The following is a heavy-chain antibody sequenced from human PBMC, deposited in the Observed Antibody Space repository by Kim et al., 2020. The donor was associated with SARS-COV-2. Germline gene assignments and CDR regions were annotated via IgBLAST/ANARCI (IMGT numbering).Heavy chain of an antibody. Sequence: YADPGKGRFAISRDNSKNTLFLQMNSLRAEDTAVYYCARENYYDSIAYVDNWGQGTLVTVSS. J-gene: IGHJ4*02. V-gene: IGHV3-33*01. D-gene: IGHD3-22*01. CDR3: ARENYYDSIAYVDN.